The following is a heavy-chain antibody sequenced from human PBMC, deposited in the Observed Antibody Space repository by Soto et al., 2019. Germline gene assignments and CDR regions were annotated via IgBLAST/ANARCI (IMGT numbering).Heavy chain of an antibody. CDR1: GGSMSSYY. D-gene: IGHD3-3*01. CDR3: ARGQRFSDWFDP. Sequence: SETLSLTCTVSGGSMSSYYWTWIRQPAGKGLEWIGRVYSSGGTHYNPSLKSRVTISLDTSKNQFSLRLLSVTDADTAVYYCARGQRFSDWFDPWGQGTLVTVSS. CDR2: VYSSGGT. J-gene: IGHJ5*02. V-gene: IGHV4-4*07.